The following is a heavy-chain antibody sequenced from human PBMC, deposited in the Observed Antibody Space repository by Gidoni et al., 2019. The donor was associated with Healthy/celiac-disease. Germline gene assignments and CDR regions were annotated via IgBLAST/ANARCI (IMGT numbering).Heavy chain of an antibody. CDR2: IYPGDSDT. D-gene: IGHD6-6*01. CDR1: GYSFTSDW. J-gene: IGHJ4*02. CDR3: ARSSIAARTDFDY. Sequence: EAQLVKSGAEVKTPGKSLKIPCKGSGYSFTSDWIGWMRQRPGKGLEWMGIIYPGDSDTRYNPSFQGQVTISADKSISTAYQQWSSLKASDTAMYYCARSSIAARTDFDYWGQGTLVTVSS. V-gene: IGHV5-51*01.